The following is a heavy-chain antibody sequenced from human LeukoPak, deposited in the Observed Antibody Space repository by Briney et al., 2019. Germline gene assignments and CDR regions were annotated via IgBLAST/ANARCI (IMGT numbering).Heavy chain of an antibody. J-gene: IGHJ4*02. CDR1: GYTFTSYD. V-gene: IGHV1-8*01. D-gene: IGHD2-15*01. Sequence: ASVKVSCKASGYTFTSYDINWVRQATGQGLEWMGWMNPNSGYTDYARKFQGRVTMTRNTSISTAYMELSSLRSEDTAVYYCARGQGVVAPIDYWGQGTLVTVSS. CDR2: MNPNSGYT. CDR3: ARGQGVVAPIDY.